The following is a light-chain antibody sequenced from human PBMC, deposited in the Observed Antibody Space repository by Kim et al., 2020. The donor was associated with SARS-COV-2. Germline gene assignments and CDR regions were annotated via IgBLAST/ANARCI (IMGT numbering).Light chain of an antibody. V-gene: IGKV1-5*01. J-gene: IGKJ5*01. CDR1: ESLNNW. CDR2: DAS. CDR3: QQYKTRPIT. Sequence: ASIGDRVIITCRASESLNNWLAWYQQRPGKAPKLLIYDASNLESGVPSRFSGSGFGTEFTLTINSLQPDDFATYHCQQYKTRPITFGQGTRLEIK.